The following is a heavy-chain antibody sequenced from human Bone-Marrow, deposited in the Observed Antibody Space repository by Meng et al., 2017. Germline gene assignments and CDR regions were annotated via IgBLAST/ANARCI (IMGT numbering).Heavy chain of an antibody. D-gene: IGHD3-22*01. Sequence: QVQLQESGPGLVKPSGTLSLTCAVSGGSISSSNWWSWVRQPPGKGLEWIGEIYHSGSTHYNPSLKSQVTISINKSKNQFFLKLSSVTAADTAVYYCANYYDSQVGWFDPWGQGTRVTGAS. CDR3: ANYYDSQVGWFDP. CDR2: IYHSGST. CDR1: GGSISSSNW. V-gene: IGHV4-4*02. J-gene: IGHJ5*02.